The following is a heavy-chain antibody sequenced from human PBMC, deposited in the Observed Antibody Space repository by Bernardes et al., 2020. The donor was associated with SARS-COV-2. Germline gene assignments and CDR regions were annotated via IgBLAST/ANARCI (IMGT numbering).Heavy chain of an antibody. CDR2: ISRAGMHI. CDR1: GFTFSHYL. V-gene: IGHV3-21*01. CDR3: ARDVGGTDWGFGFDI. Sequence: GGPLTPSGVASGFTFSHYLFSWFGSAPGQGLAWVSSISRAGMHIYYGDPVRCRFTTSRDNTRTSVFLQMESLTAEDTAVYYCARDVGGTDWGFGFDIWGPGTMVHVSS. D-gene: IGHD7-27*01. J-gene: IGHJ3*02.